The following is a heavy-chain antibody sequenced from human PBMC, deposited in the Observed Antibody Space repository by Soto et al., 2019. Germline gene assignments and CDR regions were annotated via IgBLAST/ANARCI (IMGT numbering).Heavy chain of an antibody. CDR3: VRFGGAAAGPGDY. D-gene: IGHD6-13*01. CDR1: EFTFRSYE. J-gene: IGHJ4*02. Sequence: EVQLVQSGGGLVQPGGSLRLSCVASEFTFRSYEMNWVRQAQGKGLEWVSYISSSGTTIYYTDSVKGRFTISRDNAKKSLYLQMNSLRAEDTAVYYCVRFGGAAAGPGDYWGQGTLVTVSS. V-gene: IGHV3-48*03. CDR2: ISSSGTTI.